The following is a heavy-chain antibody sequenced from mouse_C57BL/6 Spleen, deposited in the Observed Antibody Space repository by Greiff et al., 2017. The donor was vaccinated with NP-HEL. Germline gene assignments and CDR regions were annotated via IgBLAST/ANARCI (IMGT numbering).Heavy chain of an antibody. CDR2: ISSGGSYT. Sequence: EVHLVESGGDLVKPGGSLKLSCAASGFTFSSYGMSWVRQTPDKRLEWVATISSGGSYTYYPDSVKGRFTISRDNAKNTLYLQMSSLKSEDTAMYYCARQGDDYDPFDYWGQGTTLTVSS. J-gene: IGHJ2*01. V-gene: IGHV5-6*01. CDR1: GFTFSSYG. CDR3: ARQGDDYDPFDY. D-gene: IGHD2-4*01.